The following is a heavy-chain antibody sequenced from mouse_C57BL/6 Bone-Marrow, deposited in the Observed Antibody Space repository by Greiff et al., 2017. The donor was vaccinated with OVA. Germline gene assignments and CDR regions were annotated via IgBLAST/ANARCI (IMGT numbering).Heavy chain of an antibody. CDR3: ARSYYYGSEDYFDY. CDR2: INPNNGGT. CDR1: GYTFTDYY. V-gene: IGHV1-26*01. Sequence: EVQLQQSGPELVKPGASVKISCKASGYTFTDYYMNWVKQSHGKSLEWIGDINPNNGGTSYNQKFKGKATLTVDKSSSTAYMELRSLTSEDSAVYYCARSYYYGSEDYFDYWGQGTTLTVSS. D-gene: IGHD1-1*01. J-gene: IGHJ2*01.